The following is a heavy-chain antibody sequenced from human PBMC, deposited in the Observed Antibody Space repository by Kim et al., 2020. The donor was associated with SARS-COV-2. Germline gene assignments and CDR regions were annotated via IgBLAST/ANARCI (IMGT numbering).Heavy chain of an antibody. J-gene: IGHJ6*02. V-gene: IGHV3-23*01. D-gene: IGHD1-1*01. CDR3: AKVLNWNDGRGMDA. Sequence: APPVKGRATISRDYSKNTLYLQMNTLGAEDTAVYYCAKVLNWNDGRGMDAWGQGTTVTVSS.